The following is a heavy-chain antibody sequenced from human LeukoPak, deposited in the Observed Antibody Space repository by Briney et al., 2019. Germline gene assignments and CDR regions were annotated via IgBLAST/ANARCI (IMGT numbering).Heavy chain of an antibody. D-gene: IGHD6-13*01. Sequence: GASVKVSCKAPGYTFTGYYMHWVRQAPGQGLEWMGRINPNSGGTNYAQKFQGRVTMTRDTSISTAYMELSRLRSDDTAVYYCARATGPSSWYGWFDPWGQGTLVTVSS. CDR1: GYTFTGYY. CDR2: INPNSGGT. CDR3: ARATGPSSWYGWFDP. V-gene: IGHV1-2*06. J-gene: IGHJ5*02.